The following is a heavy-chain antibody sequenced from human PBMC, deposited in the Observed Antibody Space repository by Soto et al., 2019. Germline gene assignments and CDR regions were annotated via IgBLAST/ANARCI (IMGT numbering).Heavy chain of an antibody. CDR1: GYTFTGYY. Sequence: GASVKVSCKASGYTFTGYYMDWVRQAPGQGLEWMGWINPNSGGTNYAQKFQGWVTMTRDTSISTAYMELSRLRSDDTAVYYCARDSSYGDYMGGNDYWGQGTLVTVSS. V-gene: IGHV1-2*04. CDR3: ARDSSYGDYMGGNDY. D-gene: IGHD4-17*01. CDR2: INPNSGGT. J-gene: IGHJ4*02.